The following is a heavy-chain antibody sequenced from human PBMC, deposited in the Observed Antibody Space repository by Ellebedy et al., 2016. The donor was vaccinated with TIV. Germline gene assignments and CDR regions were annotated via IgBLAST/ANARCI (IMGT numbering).Heavy chain of an antibody. D-gene: IGHD4-17*01. J-gene: IGHJ4*02. V-gene: IGHV3-9*01. CDR2: ISWNSGSI. Sequence: GGSLRLXXAASGFTFDDYAMHWVRQAPGKGLEWVSGISWNSGSIGYADSVKGRFTISRDNAKNSLYLQMNSLRAEDTALYYCAKDITHGEQRPPRSGFDYWGQGTLVTVSS. CDR1: GFTFDDYA. CDR3: AKDITHGEQRPPRSGFDY.